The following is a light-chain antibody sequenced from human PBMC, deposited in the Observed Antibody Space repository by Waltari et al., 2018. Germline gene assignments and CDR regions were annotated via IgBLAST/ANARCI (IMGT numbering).Light chain of an antibody. CDR1: SLRSYY. V-gene: IGLV3-19*01. J-gene: IGLJ3*02. CDR2: GQD. Sequence: SSELTQDPAVSVALGQTVRITCQGDSLRSYYASWYQQRPGQAPRLVLYGQDNRPSGIPARFAGSTSGDPASLTITGAQAEDEADYYCHSRDTISTRVFGGGTRLTV. CDR3: HSRDTISTRV.